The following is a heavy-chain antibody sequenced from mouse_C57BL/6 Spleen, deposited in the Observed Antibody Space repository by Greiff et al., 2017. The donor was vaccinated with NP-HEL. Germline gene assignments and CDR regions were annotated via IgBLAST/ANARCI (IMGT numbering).Heavy chain of an antibody. CDR3: VRQGAYYGSSYGNMDY. Sequence: EVKVVESGGGLVQPQGSLKLSCAASGFSFNTYAMNWVRQAPGKGLEWVARIRSKSNNYATYYADSVKDRFTISRDDSESMLYLQMNNLKTEDTAMYYGVRQGAYYGSSYGNMDYWGQGTSVTVSS. D-gene: IGHD1-1*01. V-gene: IGHV10-1*01. CDR1: GFSFNTYA. CDR2: IRSKSNNYAT. J-gene: IGHJ4*01.